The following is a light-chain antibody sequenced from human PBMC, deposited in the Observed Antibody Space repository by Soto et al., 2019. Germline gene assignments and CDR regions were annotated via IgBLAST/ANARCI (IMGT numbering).Light chain of an antibody. CDR1: QSLLDSNGSNY. Sequence: VVTQSQLSLPVHPAEPASLSCTSSQSLLDSNGSNYLVWYLQKPGQSPQLLIYLGSNLASGVPYRFSRSGSGTDFTLKIRSVEAGQGGVYCCMPSLQPLTFGEGTQVEI. CDR3: MPSLQPLT. V-gene: IGKV2-28*01. J-gene: IGKJ1*01. CDR2: LGS.